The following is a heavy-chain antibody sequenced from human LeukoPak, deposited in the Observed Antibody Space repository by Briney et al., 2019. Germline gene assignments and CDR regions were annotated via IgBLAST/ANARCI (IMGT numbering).Heavy chain of an antibody. CDR3: ARRLGDAFDI. Sequence: LETLSLTCTVSGGSISSYYWSWIRQPPGKGLEWIGYIYYSGSTNYNPSLKSRVTISVDTSKNQFSLKLSSVTAADTAVYYCARRLGDAFDIWGQGTMVTVSS. CDR1: GGSISSYY. CDR2: IYYSGST. J-gene: IGHJ3*02. D-gene: IGHD6-19*01. V-gene: IGHV4-59*08.